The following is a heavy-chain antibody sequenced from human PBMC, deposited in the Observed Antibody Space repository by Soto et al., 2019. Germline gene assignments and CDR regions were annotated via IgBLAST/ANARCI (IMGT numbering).Heavy chain of an antibody. Sequence: GASVKVSCKASGYTFTIYAMHWVRQAPGQRLEWMGWINAGNGNTKYSQKFQGRVTITRDTSASTEYMEPSSLRSEDTAVYYCARDRLAKLLWVGEAPRDGMDVWSQGTTVTVSS. D-gene: IGHD3-10*01. CDR1: GYTFTIYA. CDR3: ARDRLAKLLWVGEAPRDGMDV. V-gene: IGHV1-3*01. CDR2: INAGNGNT. J-gene: IGHJ6*02.